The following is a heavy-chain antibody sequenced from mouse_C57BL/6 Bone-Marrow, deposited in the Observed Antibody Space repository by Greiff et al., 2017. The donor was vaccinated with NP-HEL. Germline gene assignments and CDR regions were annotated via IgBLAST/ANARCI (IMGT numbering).Heavy chain of an antibody. J-gene: IGHJ2*01. V-gene: IGHV1-72*01. D-gene: IGHD1-1*01. CDR3: AYYGSSYEGDY. CDR2: IDPNRGGT. CDR1: GYTFTSYW. Sequence: QVQLQQPGAELVKPGASVKLSCKASGYTFTSYWMHWVKQRPGRGLEWIGRIDPNRGGTKYNEKFKSKATLTVDKPSSTAYMHLSSLTSEDSAVYYCAYYGSSYEGDYWGQGTTLTVSS.